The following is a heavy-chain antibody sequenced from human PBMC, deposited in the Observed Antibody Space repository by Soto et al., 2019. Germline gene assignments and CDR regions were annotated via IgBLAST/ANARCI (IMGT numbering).Heavy chain of an antibody. V-gene: IGHV3-53*01. CDR3: ARGHCTGGSCYSGWSMDV. Sequence: EVQLVESGGGLIQPGGSLRLSCAASGFTVSSNSMTWVRQAPGKGLEWLSVISSGGTTNYADSVKGRFTVSRDNSKNTRXLQMNSRRVEDTAVYYCARGHCTGGSCYSGWSMDVWGQGTTVTVSS. J-gene: IGHJ6*02. CDR1: GFTVSSNS. D-gene: IGHD2-15*01. CDR2: ISSGGTT.